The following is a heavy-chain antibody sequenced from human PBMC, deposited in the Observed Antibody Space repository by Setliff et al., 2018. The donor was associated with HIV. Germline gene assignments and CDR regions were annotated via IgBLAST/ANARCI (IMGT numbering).Heavy chain of an antibody. V-gene: IGHV3-48*03. Sequence: GGSLRLSCAASGFIFSSYEMNWVRQAPGKGLEWVSYSSSSGYSTNYADSVKGRFTMSRDNAKNLLYLQMNSLRAEDTATYYCVRVARDWELDSWGQGTLVTVSS. CDR1: GFIFSSYE. CDR3: VRVARDWELDS. D-gene: IGHD2-21*02. J-gene: IGHJ4*02. CDR2: SSSSGYST.